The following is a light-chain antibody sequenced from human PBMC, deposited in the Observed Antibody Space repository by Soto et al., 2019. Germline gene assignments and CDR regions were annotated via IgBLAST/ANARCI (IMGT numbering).Light chain of an antibody. V-gene: IGKV3-20*01. J-gene: IGKJ5*01. CDR2: GAS. Sequence: EIVLTQSPGTLSLSPGERATLSCRASQSVSSSYLAWYQQKPGQAPRLLIYGASSRATGIPDRFSGSGSGTDFTLTISRVEPEDFAVYYCQQYGTAPITFGQGTRLEIK. CDR1: QSVSSSY. CDR3: QQYGTAPIT.